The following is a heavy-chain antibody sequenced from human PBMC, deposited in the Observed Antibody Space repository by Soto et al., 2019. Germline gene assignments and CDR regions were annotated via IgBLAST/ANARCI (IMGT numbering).Heavy chain of an antibody. CDR2: INDRGSI. D-gene: IGHD3-9*01. CDR3: ARESHDILTGPPWVWYFDL. Sequence: QVQLQQWGAGPLRPLETLSLTCGVSGGSFSGYYLAWIRQSPGKGLVWIGEINDRGSIKYNPSLKGRVSISVDKSKNHYSLNLRSVTAADTAVYYCARESHDILTGPPWVWYFDLWGRGTLVTVSS. J-gene: IGHJ2*01. V-gene: IGHV4-34*01. CDR1: GGSFSGYY.